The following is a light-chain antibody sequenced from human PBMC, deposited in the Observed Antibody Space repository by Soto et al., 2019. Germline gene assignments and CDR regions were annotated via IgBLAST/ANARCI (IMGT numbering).Light chain of an antibody. CDR1: QSVTNSY. CDR3: QQYGSSPLT. J-gene: IGKJ1*01. V-gene: IGKV3-20*01. Sequence: EIVLTQSPGTLSLSPGERATLSCRASQSVTNSYIAWYQQKPGQAPRLLIYGATSRATGIPDRFTGSGSGTEFTLIITRLEPEDFAVYSCQQYGSSPLTFGQGTKVEIK. CDR2: GAT.